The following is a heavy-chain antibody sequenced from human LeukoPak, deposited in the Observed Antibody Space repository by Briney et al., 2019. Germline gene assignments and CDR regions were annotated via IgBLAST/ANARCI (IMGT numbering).Heavy chain of an antibody. V-gene: IGHV4-59*01. CDR2: IYYSGST. CDR1: GGSISSYY. D-gene: IGHD3-3*01. Sequence: SETLSVTCTVSGGSISSYYWSWIRQPPGKGLEWIGYIYYSGSTNYNPSLKSRVTISVDTSKNQFSLKLSSVTAADTAVYYCARDSRDFWSGYYRFDPWGQGTLVTVSS. CDR3: ARDSRDFWSGYYRFDP. J-gene: IGHJ5*02.